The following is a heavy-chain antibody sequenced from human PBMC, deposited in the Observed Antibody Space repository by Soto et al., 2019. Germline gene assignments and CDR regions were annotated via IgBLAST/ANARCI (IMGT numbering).Heavy chain of an antibody. Sequence: EVQLVESGGGLVKPGGPLSLSCEASGFTLSSSWMPGAPQAPGKGLVWVPRISSDGSSTNYADSVKGRFTISRDNAKNTLHLQMNSLRAEDTAVYYCARVPYCSSSSCYSYFDSWGQGTLVTVSS. CDR1: GFTLSSSW. CDR2: ISSDGSST. D-gene: IGHD2-2*01. CDR3: ARVPYCSSSSCYSYFDS. J-gene: IGHJ4*02. V-gene: IGHV3-74*01.